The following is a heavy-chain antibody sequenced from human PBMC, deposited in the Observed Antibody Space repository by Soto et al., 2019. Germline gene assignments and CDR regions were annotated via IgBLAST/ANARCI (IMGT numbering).Heavy chain of an antibody. CDR3: ARYSNYVDYYYYGMDV. D-gene: IGHD4-4*01. CDR2: IIPIFGTV. V-gene: IGHV1-69*06. CDR1: GGTFSSYA. J-gene: IGHJ6*02. Sequence: SVKVSCKASGGTFSSYAISWVRQAPGQGLEWMGGIIPIFGTVNYAQKFQGQVTISADKSISTAYLQWSSLKASDTAMYYCARYSNYVDYYYYGMDVWGQGTTVTVSS.